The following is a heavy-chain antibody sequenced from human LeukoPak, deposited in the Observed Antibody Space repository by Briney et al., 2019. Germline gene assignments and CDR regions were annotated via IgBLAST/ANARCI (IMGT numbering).Heavy chain of an antibody. CDR3: AKGDIVVVTGAFDI. CDR1: GFTFSGYG. Sequence: GGSLRLSCAASGFTFSGYGMHWVRQAPGKGLEWVAVISYDGSNKYYADSVKGRFTISRDNSKNTLYLQMNSLRAEDTAVYYCAKGDIVVVTGAFDIWGQGTMVTVSS. V-gene: IGHV3-30*18. J-gene: IGHJ3*02. D-gene: IGHD2-21*02. CDR2: ISYDGSNK.